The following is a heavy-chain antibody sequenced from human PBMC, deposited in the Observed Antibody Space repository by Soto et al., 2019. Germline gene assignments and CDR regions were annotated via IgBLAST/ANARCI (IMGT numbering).Heavy chain of an antibody. D-gene: IGHD2-8*01. CDR1: GFSLGSYW. Sequence: EAQLVESGGGLVQPGGSLRLSCAASGFSLGSYWMTWVRQAPGKGLEWVANIKKDGSRTSNLDSVRGRFTISRDNVGNSLSRQMDSLRAEDTGLYFCARDVSPGTSTLYLDAFDIWGQGTMVTVSS. CDR3: ARDVSPGTSTLYLDAFDI. V-gene: IGHV3-7*05. CDR2: IKKDGSRT. J-gene: IGHJ3*02.